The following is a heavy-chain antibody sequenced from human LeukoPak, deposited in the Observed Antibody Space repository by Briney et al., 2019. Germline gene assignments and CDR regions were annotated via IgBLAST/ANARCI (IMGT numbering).Heavy chain of an antibody. CDR3: AKDFGSAWSRLFY. Sequence: GGSLRLSCAASGFTFSSHAMSWVRQAPGKGLEWVSAISGSGDTTYYADSVKGRFSISRDNSKNTLSLQMHTLRAEDTAVYFCAKDFGSAWSRLFYWGQGTLVTVSS. CDR1: GFTFSSHA. D-gene: IGHD6-19*01. V-gene: IGHV3-23*01. J-gene: IGHJ4*02. CDR2: ISGSGDTT.